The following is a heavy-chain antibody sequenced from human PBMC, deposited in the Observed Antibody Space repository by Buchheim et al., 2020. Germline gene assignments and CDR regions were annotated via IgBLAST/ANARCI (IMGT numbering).Heavy chain of an antibody. J-gene: IGHJ4*02. CDR1: GGSFSGYY. D-gene: IGHD2-15*01. Sequence: QVQLQQWGAGLLKPSETLSLTCAVYGGSFSGYYWSWIRQPPGKGLEWIGEINHSGSTNYNPSLKSRVTISVDTSKNHFSLKLSSVTAADTAVYYCARGTPCSGGSCYSVLSGAFDYWGQGTL. CDR3: ARGTPCSGGSCYSVLSGAFDY. V-gene: IGHV4-34*01. CDR2: INHSGST.